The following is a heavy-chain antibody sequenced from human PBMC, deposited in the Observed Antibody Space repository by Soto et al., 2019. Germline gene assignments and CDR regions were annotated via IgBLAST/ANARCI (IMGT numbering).Heavy chain of an antibody. CDR2: IIPIFGTA. Sequence: SVQVSCKASGGTFSSYAISWVRQAPGQGLEWMGGIIPIFGTANYAQKFQGRVTITADESTSTAYMELSSLRSEDTAVYYCARVPDYDSSGYSDYWGQGTLVTVSS. D-gene: IGHD3-22*01. J-gene: IGHJ4*02. CDR1: GGTFSSYA. V-gene: IGHV1-69*13. CDR3: ARVPDYDSSGYSDY.